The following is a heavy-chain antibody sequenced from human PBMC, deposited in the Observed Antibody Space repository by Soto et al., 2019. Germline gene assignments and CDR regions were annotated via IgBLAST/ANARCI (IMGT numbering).Heavy chain of an antibody. CDR1: GGSISGYF. CDR3: ARADTTIVLLAQ. CDR2: MSYTGNT. J-gene: IGHJ4*02. V-gene: IGHV4-59*01. Sequence: SETLSLTCTVSGGSISGYFWNWIRQPPGKGLEWIGYMSYTGNTNYNPSLTSRVSISVDTSKNQFSLNLNSVTAADTAVYYCARADTTIVLLAQWGQGTLVTVSS. D-gene: IGHD2-8*01.